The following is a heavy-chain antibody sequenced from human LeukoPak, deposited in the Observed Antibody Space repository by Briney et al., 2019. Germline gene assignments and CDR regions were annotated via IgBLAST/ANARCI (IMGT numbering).Heavy chain of an antibody. CDR1: GFTFSSNA. Sequence: PGGSLRLSCSASGFTFSSNAMHWVRQAPGKGLEYVSAISSNGGSTYYADSVKGRFTISRDNSKNTLYLQMSSLRVEDTAVYYCVKDQYSSGWYAGNYWGQGTLVTVSS. CDR2: ISSNGGST. J-gene: IGHJ4*02. D-gene: IGHD6-19*01. V-gene: IGHV3-64D*06. CDR3: VKDQYSSGWYAGNY.